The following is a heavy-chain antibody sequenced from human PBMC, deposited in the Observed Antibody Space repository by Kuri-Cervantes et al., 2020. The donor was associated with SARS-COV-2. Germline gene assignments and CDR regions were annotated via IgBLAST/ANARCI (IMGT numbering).Heavy chain of an antibody. CDR1: GFTFSSYA. CDR2: ISYDGSNK. V-gene: IGHV3-30-3*01. D-gene: IGHD1-14*01. Sequence: GGSLRLSCAASGFTFSSYAMHWVRQAPGKGLEWVAVISYDGSNKYYADSVKGRFTISRDNSKNTLYLQMNSLRAEDTAVYYCARELVLTTSKNWFDPWGQGTPVTVSS. J-gene: IGHJ5*02. CDR3: ARELVLTTSKNWFDP.